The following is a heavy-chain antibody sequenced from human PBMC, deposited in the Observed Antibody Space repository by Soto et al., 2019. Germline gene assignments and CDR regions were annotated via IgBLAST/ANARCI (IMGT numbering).Heavy chain of an antibody. CDR2: IDHSGRT. J-gene: IGHJ4*02. Sequence: SETRSLTCAVYGGSFNGYYWTWIRQPPGKGPEWIGDIDHSGRTNYNPSPKSRVTISVDTSKNHFSLKVRSVTAADTAVFYCARAPDKYYFVTWGQGTQVTVSS. CDR3: ARAPDKYYFVT. CDR1: GGSFNGYY. V-gene: IGHV4-34*01.